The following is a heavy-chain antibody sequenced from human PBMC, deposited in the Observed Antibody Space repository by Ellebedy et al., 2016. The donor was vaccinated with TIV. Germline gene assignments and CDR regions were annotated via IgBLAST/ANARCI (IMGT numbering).Heavy chain of an antibody. Sequence: GESLKISCAASGFTFSSYAMHWVRQAPGKGLEWVAVISYDGSNKSYADSVQGRFTSSSYNSKNTLYLQMNSLRAEDTAVYYCASLRGYNYGVNPSADLEIWGQGTMVTVSS. J-gene: IGHJ3*01. D-gene: IGHD5-18*01. V-gene: IGHV3-30-3*01. CDR1: GFTFSSYA. CDR2: ISYDGSNK. CDR3: ASLRGYNYGVNPSADLEI.